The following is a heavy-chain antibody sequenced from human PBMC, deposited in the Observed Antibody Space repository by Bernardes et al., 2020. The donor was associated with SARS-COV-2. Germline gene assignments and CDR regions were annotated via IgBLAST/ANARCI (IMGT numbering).Heavy chain of an antibody. J-gene: IGHJ4*02. CDR3: VRDWGGGGR. CDR1: GFTFSNYA. D-gene: IGHD2-21*01. CDR2: ISSDGGTT. Sequence: GGSLRLSCSASGFTFSNYAMHWVRRAPGKGLEYVSVISSDGGTTYYADSVKARFTISRDNSKNTLYLQMSSLRAEDTGVYYCVRDWGGGGRWGQGTLVTVSS. V-gene: IGHV3-64D*08.